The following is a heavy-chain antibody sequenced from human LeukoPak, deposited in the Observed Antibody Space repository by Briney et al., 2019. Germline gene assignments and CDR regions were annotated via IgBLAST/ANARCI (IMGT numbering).Heavy chain of an antibody. CDR1: GFTFSDYY. J-gene: IGHJ4*02. V-gene: IGHV3-11*04. CDR2: ISSRGSII. CDR3: ARVGYYYDSSAYSG. Sequence: PGGSLRLSCAASGFTFSDYYMSWIRQAPGKGLEWVSYISSRGSIIYYADSVKGRFTISRDNAKNSLYLQMNSLRAEDTAVYYCARVGYYYDSSAYSGWGQGTLVTVSS. D-gene: IGHD3-22*01.